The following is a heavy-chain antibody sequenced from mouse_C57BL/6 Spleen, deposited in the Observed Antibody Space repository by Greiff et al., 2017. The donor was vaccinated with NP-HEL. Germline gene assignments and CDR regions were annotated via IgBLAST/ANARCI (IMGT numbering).Heavy chain of an antibody. D-gene: IGHD4-1*01. CDR2: IRNKANGYTT. CDR1: GFTFTDYY. V-gene: IGHV7-3*01. CDR3: ASRWDLYWYFDV. J-gene: IGHJ1*03. Sequence: DVQLVESGGGLVQPGGSLSLSCAASGFTFTDYYMSWVRQPPGKALEWLGFIRNKANGYTTEYSASVKGRFTISRDNSQSILYLQMNALRAEDSATYYCASRWDLYWYFDVWGTGTTVTVSS.